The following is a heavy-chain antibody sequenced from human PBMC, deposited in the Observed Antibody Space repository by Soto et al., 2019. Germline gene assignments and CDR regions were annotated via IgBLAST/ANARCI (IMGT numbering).Heavy chain of an antibody. V-gene: IGHV3-30-3*01. J-gene: IGHJ4*02. CDR2: ISYDGTNR. D-gene: IGHD4-17*01. Sequence: QVHLVESGGGVVQPGRSLRLSCAASGLTFSNYAMQWVRQAPGKGLEWVAFISYDGTNRCYPDSVKGRFTISRDNSKNTPNLQMNSLKTEDTAVYYCARESSSTVTTGGGGSAKDYWGQGTLVTVSS. CDR1: GLTFSNYA. CDR3: ARESSSTVTTGGGGSAKDY.